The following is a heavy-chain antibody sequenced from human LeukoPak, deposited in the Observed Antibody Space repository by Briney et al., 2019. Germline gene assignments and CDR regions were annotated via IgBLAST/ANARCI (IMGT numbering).Heavy chain of an antibody. Sequence: PGGSLRLSCAASGFTFSSYSMNWVRQAPGKGLEWVSSISSSRSYIYYADSVKGRFTISRDNAKNSLYLQMNSLRAEDTAVYYCARGSITSYLTDYWGQGTLVTVSS. D-gene: IGHD3-16*01. J-gene: IGHJ4*02. CDR1: GFTFSSYS. V-gene: IGHV3-21*01. CDR2: ISSSRSYI. CDR3: ARGSITSYLTDY.